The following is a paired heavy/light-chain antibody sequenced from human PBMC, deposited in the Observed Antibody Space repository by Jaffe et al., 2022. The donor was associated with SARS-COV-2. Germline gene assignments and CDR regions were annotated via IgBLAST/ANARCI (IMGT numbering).Heavy chain of an antibody. CDR2: IKSKTDGGPT. Sequence: EVQLVDSGGGLVQPGGSLRLSCAASGFAFSNAFMSWVRQAPGRGLEWVGRIKSKTDGGPTDYAAPVKGRFTISRDDSKNTLFLQMNSLKIEDAAVYYCARQAFSGHDYWGQGTLVTVSS. J-gene: IGHJ4*02. D-gene: IGHD3-3*02. CDR1: GFAFSNAF. CDR3: ARQAFSGHDY. V-gene: IGHV3-15*01.
Light chain of an antibody. CDR1: SSNIGNNY. V-gene: IGLV1-51*02. J-gene: IGLJ1*01. CDR3: GTWDSSLSAFV. CDR2: ENN. Sequence: QSVLTQPPSVSAAPGQKVTISCSGSSSNIGNNYVSWYRQLPGTAPKFLIYENNKRPSGIPDRFSGSKSGTSATLGITGLQTGDEADYYCGTWDSSLSAFVFGTGTRVTVL.